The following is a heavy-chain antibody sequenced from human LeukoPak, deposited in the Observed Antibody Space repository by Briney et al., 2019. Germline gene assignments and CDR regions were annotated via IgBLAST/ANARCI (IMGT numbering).Heavy chain of an antibody. J-gene: IGHJ4*02. CDR1: GFTFSSYG. V-gene: IGHV3-33*01. Sequence: GGSLRLSCAASGFTFSSYGMHWVRQAPGKGLEWVAVIWYDGSNKYYADSVKGRFTISRDNSKNTLYLQMNSLRAEDTAVYYCAREYYYSSGDYFGFDYWGEGTLVTVSS. D-gene: IGHD3-22*01. CDR2: IWYDGSNK. CDR3: AREYYYSSGDYFGFDY.